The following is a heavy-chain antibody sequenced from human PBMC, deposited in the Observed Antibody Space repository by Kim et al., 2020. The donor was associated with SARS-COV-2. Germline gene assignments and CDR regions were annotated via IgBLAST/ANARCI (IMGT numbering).Heavy chain of an antibody. Sequence: GGSLRLSCAASGFTFSSYAMHWVRQAPGKGLEWVAVISDDGSNTYYADSVKGRFTISRDNSKNTLYLQMNSLRAEDTAVYYCASAATGGYYYGIDFWGQGTMVTVSS. V-gene: IGHV3-30*04. CDR1: GFTFSSYA. CDR3: ASAATGGYYYGIDF. D-gene: IGHD2-15*01. J-gene: IGHJ6*02. CDR2: ISDDGSNT.